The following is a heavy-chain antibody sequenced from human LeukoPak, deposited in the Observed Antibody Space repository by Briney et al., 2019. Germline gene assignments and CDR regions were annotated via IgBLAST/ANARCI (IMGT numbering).Heavy chain of an antibody. J-gene: IGHJ2*01. CDR1: GGTFSSYA. CDR2: IIPIFGTA. V-gene: IGHV1-69*06. D-gene: IGHD5-24*01. CDR3: ARAAEQMATIHWYFDL. Sequence: GASVKVSCKASGGTFSSYAISWVRQAPGQGLEWMGGIIPIFGTANYAQKFQGRVTITADKSTSTAYMELSSLRSEDTAVYYCARAAEQMATIHWYFDLWGRGTLVTVSS.